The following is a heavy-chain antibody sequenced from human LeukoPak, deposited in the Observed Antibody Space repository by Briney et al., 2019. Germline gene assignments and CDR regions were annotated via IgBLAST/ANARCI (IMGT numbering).Heavy chain of an antibody. Sequence: ASVKVSCKASGYTFTGYYMHWVRQGPGQGPEWMGVSNPSGGSTTNAQKFQGRVTMTRDTSTSTVYMELSSLRSEDTAIYYCARARGSGSYYGHDYYYYHYMDVWGKGTTVTVSS. D-gene: IGHD3-10*01. V-gene: IGHV1-46*01. J-gene: IGHJ6*03. CDR3: ARARGSGSYYGHDYYYYHYMDV. CDR2: SNPSGGST. CDR1: GYTFTGYY.